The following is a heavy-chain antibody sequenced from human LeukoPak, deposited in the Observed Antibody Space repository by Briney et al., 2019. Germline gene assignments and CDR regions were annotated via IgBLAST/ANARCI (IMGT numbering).Heavy chain of an antibody. CDR1: GFTFSYYG. J-gene: IGHJ4*02. CDR2: IWYDGSIQ. CDR3: AKAGSDWSHVDY. Sequence: GGSLRLSCAASGFTFSYYGMHWVRQAPGKGLAWVAIIWYDGSIQYYADSVKGRFTISRDNSKNALYLQMNSLRAEDTAVYYCAKAGSDWSHVDYWGQGTLVTVSS. V-gene: IGHV3-33*06. D-gene: IGHD6-19*01.